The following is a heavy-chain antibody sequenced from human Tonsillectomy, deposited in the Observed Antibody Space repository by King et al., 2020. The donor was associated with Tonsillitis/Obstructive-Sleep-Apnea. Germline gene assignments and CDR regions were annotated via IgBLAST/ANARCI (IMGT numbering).Heavy chain of an antibody. CDR1: GFSLSNASMG. CDR3: ARTTTTVTTKWFDP. V-gene: IGHV2-26*01. CDR2: IFSTDEK. Sequence: VTLKESGPVLVKPTETLTLTCTVSGFSLSNASMGVSWIRQPPGKALEWLAHIFSTDEKSYSTSLKSRLTISKDTSKSQVVLTMTNVDPVDTATYYCARTTTTVTTKWFDPWGQGTLVTVSS. J-gene: IGHJ5*02. D-gene: IGHD4-17*01.